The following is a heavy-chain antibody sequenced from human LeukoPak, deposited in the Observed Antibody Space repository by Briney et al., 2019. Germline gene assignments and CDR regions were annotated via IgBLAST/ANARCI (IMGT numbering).Heavy chain of an antibody. Sequence: PSQTLSLTCTVSGGSISSGSYYWSWIRQPAGKGLEWIGRIYTSGSTNYNPSLKSRVTISVDTSKNQFSLKLSSVTAADTAVYYCAREAVHGDTIFGVVTFDYWGQGTLVTVSS. V-gene: IGHV4-61*02. CDR3: AREAVHGDTIFGVVTFDY. J-gene: IGHJ4*02. D-gene: IGHD3-3*01. CDR1: GGSISSGSYY. CDR2: IYTSGST.